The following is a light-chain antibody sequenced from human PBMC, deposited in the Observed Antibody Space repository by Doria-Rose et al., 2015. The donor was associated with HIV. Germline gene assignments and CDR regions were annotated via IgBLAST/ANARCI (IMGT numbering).Light chain of an antibody. V-gene: IGKV3-20*01. J-gene: IGKJ1*01. Sequence: DIVMKQSSGTLSLSPGERATLSCRASQSFSSTYLAWYQQKPGQAPSLLISDGSTRATGIPDRFSASGSGTDFTLTINRLEPEDFALYYCHQYGTSWTFGQGTKVEI. CDR1: QSFSSTY. CDR3: HQYGTSWT. CDR2: DGS.